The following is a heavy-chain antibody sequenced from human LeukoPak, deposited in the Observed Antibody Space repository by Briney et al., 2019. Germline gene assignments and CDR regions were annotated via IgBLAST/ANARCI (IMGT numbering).Heavy chain of an antibody. J-gene: IGHJ4*02. CDR1: GYTFISFD. Sequence: ASVKVSCKASGYTFISFDINWVRQATGQGLEWMGWMNPNSGNTGYAQKFQGRVTMTRNTSISTAYMELSSLRSDDTAVYYCARAEYSSSSFDYWGQGTLVTVSS. CDR3: ARAEYSSSSFDY. D-gene: IGHD6-6*01. CDR2: MNPNSGNT. V-gene: IGHV1-8*01.